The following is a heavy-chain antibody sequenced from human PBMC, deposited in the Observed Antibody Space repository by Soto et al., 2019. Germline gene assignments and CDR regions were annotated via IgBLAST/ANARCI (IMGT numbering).Heavy chain of an antibody. V-gene: IGHV3-15*05. CDR2: IKSRTDGGTI. CDR3: AVDRDYRRFAN. CDR1: GVSFINAW. D-gene: IGHD4-17*01. J-gene: IGHJ4*02. Sequence: EVQLVESGGDVVKPGTTLRLSCEASGVSFINAWMSWVRQAPGKGLEWVGRIKSRTDGGTIEYGTPVKGRFTISREDSMNTVFLQMKSLQSVVTGLYFCAVDRDYRRFANSGQGTQVTV.